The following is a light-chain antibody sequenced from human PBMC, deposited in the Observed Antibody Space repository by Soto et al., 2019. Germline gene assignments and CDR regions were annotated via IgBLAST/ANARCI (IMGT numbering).Light chain of an antibody. Sequence: DIQMTQSPSSLSASVGDRVTITCQASQDISNYLNWYQQKPGKAPKLLIYDASNLESGVPSRFSGGGSGTDFTLTINNLQPEDFATYYCQQAKSFPVSFGQGTRLEI. J-gene: IGKJ5*01. CDR1: QDISNY. CDR2: DAS. V-gene: IGKV1-33*01. CDR3: QQAKSFPVS.